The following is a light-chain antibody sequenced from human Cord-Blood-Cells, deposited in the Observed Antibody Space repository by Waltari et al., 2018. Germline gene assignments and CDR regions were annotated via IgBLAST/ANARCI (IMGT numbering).Light chain of an antibody. CDR3: QQYNNWPPYT. J-gene: IGKJ2*01. V-gene: IGKV3-15*01. Sequence: EIVMTQSPATLSVSPGERATLSCRASQSVSSNLAWYQQKPGQAARLLIYGASTRATGIPARFSGRGSGTEFTRTISSLQSEDFAVYYGQQYNNWPPYTFGQGTKLEIK. CDR2: GAS. CDR1: QSVSSN.